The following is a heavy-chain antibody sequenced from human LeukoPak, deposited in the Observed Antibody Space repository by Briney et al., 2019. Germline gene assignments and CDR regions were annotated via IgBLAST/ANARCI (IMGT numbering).Heavy chain of an antibody. V-gene: IGHV3-7*03. J-gene: IGHJ4*02. D-gene: IGHD5-24*01. Sequence: GGSLRLSCAASGFMFSSNWMSWVRLAPGKGLEWVANIKEDGTETYYVDSVKGRFTISRDNAKNSLYLQMNSLRVEDTAVYYCAKEGRSLQTYWGQGTLVTVAS. CDR1: GFMFSSNW. CDR3: AKEGRSLQTY. CDR2: IKEDGTET.